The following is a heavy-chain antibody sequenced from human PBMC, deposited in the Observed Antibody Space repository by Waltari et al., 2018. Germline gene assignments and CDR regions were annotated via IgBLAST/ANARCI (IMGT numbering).Heavy chain of an antibody. J-gene: IGHJ5*02. V-gene: IGHV1-69*05. D-gene: IGHD3-10*01. Sequence: QVQLVQSGAEVKKPGSSVTVSCTASGGPFSSYAISWVRQAPGQGLEWMGGIIPIFGTANYAQKFQGRVTITTDESTSTAYMELSSLRSEDTAVYYCASVKYYPHHWFDPWGQGTLVTVSS. CDR1: GGPFSSYA. CDR2: IIPIFGTA. CDR3: ASVKYYPHHWFDP.